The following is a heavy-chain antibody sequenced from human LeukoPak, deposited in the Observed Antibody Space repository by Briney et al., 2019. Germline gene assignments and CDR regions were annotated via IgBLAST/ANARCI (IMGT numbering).Heavy chain of an antibody. Sequence: SETLSLTCTVSGGSISSGSYYWSWIRQPAGKGLEWIGRIYTSGSTNYNPSLKSRVTISVDTSKNQFSLKLSSVTAADTAVYYCAREWEGYSSGWYSFYYYMDVWGKGTTVTVSS. CDR2: IYTSGST. CDR1: GGSISSGSYY. V-gene: IGHV4-61*02. D-gene: IGHD6-19*01. J-gene: IGHJ6*03. CDR3: AREWEGYSSGWYSFYYYMDV.